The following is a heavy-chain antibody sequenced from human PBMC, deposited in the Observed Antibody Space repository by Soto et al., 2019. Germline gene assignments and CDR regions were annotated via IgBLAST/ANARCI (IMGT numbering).Heavy chain of an antibody. Sequence: QVQLVQSGAEVQKPGSSVKVSCKASGGTFSSYTISWVRQAPGQGLEWMGRIIPILGIANYAQKFQGRVTITADKSTSTAYMELSSLRSEDTAVYYCARVGGSYGDPTEGSFDYWGQGTLVTVSS. V-gene: IGHV1-69*02. CDR2: IIPILGIA. J-gene: IGHJ4*02. CDR3: ARVGGSYGDPTEGSFDY. D-gene: IGHD4-17*01. CDR1: GGTFSSYT.